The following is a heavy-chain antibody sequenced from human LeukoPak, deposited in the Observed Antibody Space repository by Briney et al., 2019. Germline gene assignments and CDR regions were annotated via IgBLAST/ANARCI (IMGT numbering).Heavy chain of an antibody. CDR2: IYYSGST. J-gene: IGHJ4*02. CDR1: GGSISISSYY. Sequence: SETLSLTCTVSGGSISISSYYWGWIRQPPGKGLEWIGSIYYSGSTYYNPSLKSRVTISVDTSKNQFSLKLSSVTAADTAVYYCAMLHTPVGHQAAAAPFDYWGQGTLVTVSS. V-gene: IGHV4-39*01. CDR3: AMLHTPVGHQAAAAPFDY. D-gene: IGHD6-13*01.